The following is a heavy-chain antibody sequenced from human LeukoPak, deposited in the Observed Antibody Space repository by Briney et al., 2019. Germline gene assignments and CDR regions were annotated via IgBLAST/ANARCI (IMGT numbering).Heavy chain of an antibody. CDR3: ATDTKIAVAGVFFIY. D-gene: IGHD3-22*01. CDR1: GYTLTELS. Sequence: GASGKVSCNVSGYTLTELSMHWERQAPGKGLEWMGGFDPEDGETIYAQKFQGRVTMTEDTSTDTAYMELSSLRSEDTAVYYCATDTKIAVAGVFFIYWGQGTLVTVSS. J-gene: IGHJ4*02. CDR2: FDPEDGET. V-gene: IGHV1-24*01.